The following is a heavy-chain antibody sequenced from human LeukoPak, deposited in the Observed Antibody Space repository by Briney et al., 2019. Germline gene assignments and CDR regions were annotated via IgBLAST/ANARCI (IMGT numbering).Heavy chain of an antibody. CDR1: GFTFSNHA. CDR2: IGISADT. Sequence: GGSLRLSCVGSGFTFSNHAMHWVRQPPGKGLERVSAIGISADTFYVGSVKGRFTISRENGENSLYLQMNNLGVEDTAIYYCARQNSPHGNFDYWGQGTLVAVSS. J-gene: IGHJ4*02. CDR3: ARQNSPHGNFDY. D-gene: IGHD1-26*01. V-gene: IGHV3-13*01.